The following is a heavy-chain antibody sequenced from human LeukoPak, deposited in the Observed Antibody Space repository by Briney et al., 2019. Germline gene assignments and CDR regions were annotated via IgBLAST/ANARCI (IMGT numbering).Heavy chain of an antibody. CDR1: GFTFSSYA. Sequence: PGGSLRLSCAASGFTFSSYAMSWVRQAPGKGLEWVSTISGSGGSTYYTDSVKGRFTISRDNSKNTLYLQMNSLRVEDTAVYFCARDQGWWGSYSGSDYWGQGTLVTVSS. D-gene: IGHD1-26*01. J-gene: IGHJ4*02. V-gene: IGHV3-23*01. CDR2: ISGSGGST. CDR3: ARDQGWWGSYSGSDY.